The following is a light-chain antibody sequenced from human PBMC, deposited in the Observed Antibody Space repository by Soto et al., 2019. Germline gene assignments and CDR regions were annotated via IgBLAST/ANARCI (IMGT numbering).Light chain of an antibody. CDR2: DVS. CDR3: SAFTGTPYV. Sequence: QSVLTQPASVSGSPGQSITISCTGTSSDVGGNKYVSWYQHYPGKAPKLMICDVSNRPSGVSNRFSGSKSGNTASLTISGLQADDEADYYCSAFTGTPYVFVTGSKVTVL. V-gene: IGLV2-14*03. J-gene: IGLJ1*01. CDR1: SSDVGGNKY.